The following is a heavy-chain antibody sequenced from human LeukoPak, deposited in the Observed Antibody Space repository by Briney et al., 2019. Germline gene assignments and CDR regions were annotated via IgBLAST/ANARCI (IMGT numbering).Heavy chain of an antibody. J-gene: IGHJ5*02. CDR1: GFTLSSYW. Sequence: PGGSLRLSCAASGFTLSSYWMSWVRQAPGKGLEWVAVIWYDGSNKYYADSVKGRFTISRDNSKNTLYLQMNSLRAEDTAVYYCAREDYDSSGNWFDPWGQGTLVTVSS. CDR2: IWYDGSNK. D-gene: IGHD3-22*01. V-gene: IGHV3-33*08. CDR3: AREDYDSSGNWFDP.